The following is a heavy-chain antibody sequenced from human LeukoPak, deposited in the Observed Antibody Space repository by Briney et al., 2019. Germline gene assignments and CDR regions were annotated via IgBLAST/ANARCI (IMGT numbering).Heavy chain of an antibody. CDR3: ARVSSGYYYGWFDP. CDR2: IYYSGST. V-gene: IGHV4-59*01. J-gene: IGHJ5*02. D-gene: IGHD3-22*01. Sequence: PSETLSLTCTDSGGSISSYYWSWIRQPPGKGLEWIGYIYYSGSTNYNPSLKSRVTISVDTSKNQFSLKLSSVTAADTAVYYCARVSSGYYYGWFDPWGQGTLVTVSS. CDR1: GGSISSYY.